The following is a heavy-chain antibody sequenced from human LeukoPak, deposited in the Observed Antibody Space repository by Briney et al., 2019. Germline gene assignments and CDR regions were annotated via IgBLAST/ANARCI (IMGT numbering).Heavy chain of an antibody. CDR1: GYTFTGYY. Sequence: ASVKVSCKASGYTFTGYYMHWVRQAPGQGLEWMGWINPNSGGTNYAQKFQGRVTMTTDTSTSTAYMELRSLRSDDTAVYYCARGVAVAGTGGSYWGQGTLVTVSS. D-gene: IGHD6-19*01. CDR2: INPNSGGT. J-gene: IGHJ4*02. V-gene: IGHV1-2*02. CDR3: ARGVAVAGTGGSY.